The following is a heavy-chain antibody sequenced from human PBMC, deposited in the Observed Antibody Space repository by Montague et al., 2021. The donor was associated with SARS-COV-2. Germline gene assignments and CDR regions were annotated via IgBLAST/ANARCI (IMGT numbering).Heavy chain of an antibody. CDR1: GFSFSSYR. V-gene: IGHV3-48*02. CDR2: ISSSSSTI. Sequence: SLRLSCAASGFSFSSYRMNWVCQAPGKGLEWLSDISSSSSTIYYADSVKGRFTISRDNGKNSLYLQVNSLRDEDTAVYYCARGFGLADFDLWGRGTLVTVSS. D-gene: IGHD3-16*01. J-gene: IGHJ2*01. CDR3: ARGFGLADFDL.